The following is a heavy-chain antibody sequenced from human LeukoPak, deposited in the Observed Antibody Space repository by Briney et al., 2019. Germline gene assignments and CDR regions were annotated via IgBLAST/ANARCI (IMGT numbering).Heavy chain of an antibody. V-gene: IGHV3-30*18. Sequence: SGGSLRLSCAASGFTFSSYAMSWVRQAPGKGLEWVAVISYDGSNKYYADSVKGRFTISRDNSKNTLYLQMNSLRAEDTAVYYCGKDRVRYGYGYSPLDYWGQGTLVTVSS. CDR3: GKDRVRYGYGYSPLDY. CDR1: GFTFSSYA. J-gene: IGHJ4*02. CDR2: ISYDGSNK. D-gene: IGHD5-18*01.